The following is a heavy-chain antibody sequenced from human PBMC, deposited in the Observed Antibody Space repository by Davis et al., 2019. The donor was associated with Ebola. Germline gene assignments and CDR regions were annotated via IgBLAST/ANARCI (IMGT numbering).Heavy chain of an antibody. J-gene: IGHJ4*02. CDR2: INRDGSST. Sequence: HTGGSLRLSCAASGFTFSSYRKYWVRQAPGKGLVWVSQINRDGSSTTYADSVKGRFTISRDNAKNTLYLQMNSLRDEGTALYYCASAAVGTYYFDYWGQGTLVTVSS. CDR1: GFTFSSYR. CDR3: ASAAVGTYYFDY. V-gene: IGHV3-74*03. D-gene: IGHD1/OR15-1a*01.